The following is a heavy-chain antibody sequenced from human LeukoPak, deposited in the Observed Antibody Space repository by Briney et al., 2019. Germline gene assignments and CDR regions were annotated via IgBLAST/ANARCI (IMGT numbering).Heavy chain of an antibody. J-gene: IGHJ3*02. CDR2: ISAYNGNT. D-gene: IGHD6-13*01. CDR1: GYTFTSYG. CDR3: ARAGYSSSWYGTKEAFDI. Sequence: GASVKVSCKASGYTFTSYGISWARQAPGQGLEWVGWISAYNGNTNYAQKLQGRVTMTTDTSTSTAYMELRSLRSVDTAVYYRARAGYSSSWYGTKEAFDIWGQGTMVTVSS. V-gene: IGHV1-18*01.